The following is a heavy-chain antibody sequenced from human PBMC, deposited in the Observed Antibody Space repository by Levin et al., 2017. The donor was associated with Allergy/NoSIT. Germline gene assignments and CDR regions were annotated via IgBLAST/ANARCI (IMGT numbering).Heavy chain of an antibody. V-gene: IGHV3-74*01. Sequence: PGGSLRLSCAASGFTFSNYWMHWVRQAPGKGLVWVSRIYNDGSVTNYADSVKGRFTISRDNAKNTLYLQMNSLRAEDTAVYYCARDIHILVDYWGQGTLVTVSS. J-gene: IGHJ4*02. CDR2: IYNDGSVT. CDR1: GFTFSNYW. CDR3: ARDIHILVDY.